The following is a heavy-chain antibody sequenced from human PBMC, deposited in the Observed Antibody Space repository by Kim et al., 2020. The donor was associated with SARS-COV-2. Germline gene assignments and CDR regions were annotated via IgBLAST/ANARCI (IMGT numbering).Heavy chain of an antibody. CDR2: IKSRADGGSI. V-gene: IGHV3-15*01. CDR1: GITFSNAG. Sequence: GGSLRLSCAVSGITFSNAGMSWVRQAPGKGLEWVCRIKSRADGGSIADAVPVKVRITSSKDDSKNTLYLQMNSLKTEDTGVYYCNTDPQMDRRGGSYDFWGQGTLVTVSS. J-gene: IGHJ4*02. CDR3: NTDPQMDRRGGSYDF. D-gene: IGHD3-16*01.